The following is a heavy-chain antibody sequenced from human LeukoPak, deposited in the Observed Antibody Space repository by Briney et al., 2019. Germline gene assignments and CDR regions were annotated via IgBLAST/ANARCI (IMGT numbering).Heavy chain of an antibody. CDR2: IYTSGST. CDR3: ARDQYCSSTSCYTGGFTSYYYYYMDV. CDR1: GGSISSYY. Sequence: SETLSLTCTASGGSISSYYWSWIRQPAGKGLEWIGRIYTSGSTNYNPSLKSRVTISVDTSNNQFSLKLSSVTAADTAVYYCARDQYCSSTSCYTGGFTSYYYYYMDVWGKGTTVTVSS. V-gene: IGHV4-4*07. J-gene: IGHJ6*03. D-gene: IGHD2-2*02.